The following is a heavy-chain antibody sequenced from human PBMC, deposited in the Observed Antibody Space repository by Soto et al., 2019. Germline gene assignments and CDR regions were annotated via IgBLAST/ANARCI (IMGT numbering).Heavy chain of an antibody. CDR3: TRGIYDYGDYAGFDF. CDR1: GFTFNTYW. Sequence: EVQLVESGGGLVQPGGSLRLSCAASGFTFNTYWMQWVRQGPGKGPEWVSRLNSDGSFTSYADSVKGRFTVSRDNAKHTVYLQMNTLRLADTAVYYCTRGIYDYGDYAGFDFWGQGTLVTVSS. D-gene: IGHD4-17*01. V-gene: IGHV3-74*01. CDR2: LNSDGSFT. J-gene: IGHJ4*02.